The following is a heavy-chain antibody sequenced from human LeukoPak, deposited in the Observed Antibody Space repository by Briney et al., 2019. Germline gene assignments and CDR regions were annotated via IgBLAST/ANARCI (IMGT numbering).Heavy chain of an antibody. Sequence: PSETLSLTCAVYGGSFSGYYWSWIRQPPGKGLEWIGEVNHSGSTNYNPSLKSRVTMSVDTSKNQFSLKLSSVTAADTAFYYCARGEAAAGPMDYMDVWDTGATVTVSS. V-gene: IGHV4-34*01. CDR1: GGSFSGYY. D-gene: IGHD6-13*01. J-gene: IGHJ6*03. CDR2: VNHSGST. CDR3: ARGEAAAGPMDYMDV.